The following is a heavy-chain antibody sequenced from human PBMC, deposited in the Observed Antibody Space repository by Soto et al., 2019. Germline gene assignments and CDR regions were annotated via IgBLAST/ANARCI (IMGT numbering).Heavy chain of an antibody. CDR2: IYWDDEK. D-gene: IGHD6-13*01. Sequence: GSGPTLVNPTQTLTLTCTFSGFSLSTSGVSVGWIRQPPGKALEWLALIYWDDEKRYSPSLMSRLTIAKDTSKNLVVLTMTNMDPLDTATYYCAHRRAQQLLARSYYFDFWGQGTLVTVSS. J-gene: IGHJ4*02. CDR1: GFSLSTSGVS. CDR3: AHRRAQQLLARSYYFDF. V-gene: IGHV2-5*02.